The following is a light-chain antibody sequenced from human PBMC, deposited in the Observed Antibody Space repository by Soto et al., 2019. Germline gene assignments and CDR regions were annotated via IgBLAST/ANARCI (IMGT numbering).Light chain of an antibody. CDR2: GAS. CDR1: QSVRSDD. CDR3: QQYGRPPSS. J-gene: IGKJ4*02. Sequence: EIVLTQSPGILSLSPGERATLSCRASQSVRSDDLAWYQQRPGQAPRFLIYGASYRDPGIPDRFLGSGSGTTFHLTISSLEPKDFGVYFCQQYGRPPSSLGGGTRVQI. V-gene: IGKV3-20*01.